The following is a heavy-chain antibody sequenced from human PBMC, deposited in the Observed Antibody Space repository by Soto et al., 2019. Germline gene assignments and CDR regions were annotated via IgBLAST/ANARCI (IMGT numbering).Heavy chain of an antibody. CDR1: GDSVSSSSC. CDR2: IYHSGTF. V-gene: IGHV4-4*02. J-gene: IGHJ6*02. CDR3: VRSVPAATWQYSGMDV. D-gene: IGHD2-2*01. Sequence: QVRLQESGPGLVEPSGTLSLTCAVSGDSVSSSSCWSWVRQAPGKGLEWIGEIYHSGTFNYNPSLPSRVSVPGDKSRNQLSLNLKSVTAADTAVYYCVRSVPAATWQYSGMDVWGQGTTVTVSS.